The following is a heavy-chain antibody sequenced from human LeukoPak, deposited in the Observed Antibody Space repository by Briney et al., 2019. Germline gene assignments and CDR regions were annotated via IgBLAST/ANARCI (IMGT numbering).Heavy chain of an antibody. D-gene: IGHD1-26*01. CDR3: ARRRDLYSGSYYPFDY. CDR2: IYPGDSDT. CDR1: GYSFTSYW. Sequence: GESLKISCKGSGYSFTSYWIGWVRQMPGRGLEWMGIIYPGDSDTRYSPSFQGQVTISADKSISTAYLQWSSLKASDTAMYYCARRRDLYSGSYYPFDYWGQGTLVTVSS. J-gene: IGHJ4*02. V-gene: IGHV5-51*01.